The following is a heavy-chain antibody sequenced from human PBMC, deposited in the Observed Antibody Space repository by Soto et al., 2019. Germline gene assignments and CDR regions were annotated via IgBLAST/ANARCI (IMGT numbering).Heavy chain of an antibody. V-gene: IGHV4-34*01. D-gene: IGHD3-10*01. CDR2: VNHSGEA. CDR1: GGSFRNYY. Sequence: SLTCGVYGGSFRNYYWIWVRQPPGKGLEWIGEVNHSGEATYNPSLQSRITIYLDTSNNKFSLKMTSVTAAETAMYFCTRAERFPMYWFHPWGQGNPVTVSS. J-gene: IGHJ5*02. CDR3: TRAERFPMYWFHP.